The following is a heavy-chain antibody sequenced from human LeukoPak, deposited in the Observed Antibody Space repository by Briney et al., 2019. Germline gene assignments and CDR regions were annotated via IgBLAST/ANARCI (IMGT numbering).Heavy chain of an antibody. J-gene: IGHJ5*02. CDR1: GYMFTVNY. CDR3: ARRRMVGSNWFDP. D-gene: IGHD2-15*01. Sequence: ASVKVSCKASGYMFTVNYIHWVRQAPGQGLEWMGWINPNSGGTNYAEKFQGRVTLTRDTSISTVYMELSRLKTDDTAVYYCARRRMVGSNWFDPWGQETLVTVSS. V-gene: IGHV1-2*02. CDR2: INPNSGGT.